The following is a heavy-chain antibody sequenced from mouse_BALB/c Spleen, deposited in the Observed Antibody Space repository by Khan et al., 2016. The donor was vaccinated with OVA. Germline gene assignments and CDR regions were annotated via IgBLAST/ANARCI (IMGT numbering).Heavy chain of an antibody. J-gene: IGHJ4*01. CDR3: ARQPYYRYNITDY. CDR2: IWTDGST. V-gene: IGHV2-6-1*01. Sequence: QVQLKESGPGLVAPSQSLSITCTISGFSLTNYGVHWVRQPPGKGLEWLVVIWTDGSTTYNSALNSRLTISKDNSKCQVFLKMNSLQTDDTAMNFYARQPYYRYNITDYWGQGTSVTVSS. CDR1: GFSLTNYG. D-gene: IGHD2-12*01.